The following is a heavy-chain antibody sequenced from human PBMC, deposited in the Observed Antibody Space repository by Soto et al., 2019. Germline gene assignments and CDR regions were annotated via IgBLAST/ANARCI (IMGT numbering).Heavy chain of an antibody. D-gene: IGHD2-2*02. CDR2: INPSGGST. CDR1: GYTFTSYY. J-gene: IGHJ6*02. CDR3: ARADIVVVPAAIPVGYYYYGMDV. V-gene: IGHV1-46*01. Sequence: QVQLVQSGAEVKKPGASVKVSCKASGYTFTSYYMHWVRQAPGQGLEWMGIINPSGGSTSYGQKFQGRVTMTRDTSTSTVYMELSSLRSEDTAVYYCARADIVVVPAAIPVGYYYYGMDVWGQGTTVTVSS.